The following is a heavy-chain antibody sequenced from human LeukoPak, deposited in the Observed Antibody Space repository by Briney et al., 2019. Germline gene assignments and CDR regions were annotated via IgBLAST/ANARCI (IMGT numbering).Heavy chain of an antibody. V-gene: IGHV4-59*12. Sequence: SETLSLTCTVSGGSIRGYYWSWIRQPPGKGLEWIGYIYYSGSTNYNPSLKSRVTISVDMSKNQFSLKLSSVTAADTAVYYCARGTHCGGDCYWFDPWGQGTLVTVSS. J-gene: IGHJ5*02. CDR3: ARGTHCGGDCYWFDP. CDR1: GGSIRGYY. D-gene: IGHD2-21*02. CDR2: IYYSGST.